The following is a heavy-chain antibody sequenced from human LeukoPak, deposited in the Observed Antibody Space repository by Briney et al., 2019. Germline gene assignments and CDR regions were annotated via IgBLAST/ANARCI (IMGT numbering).Heavy chain of an antibody. J-gene: IGHJ5*02. CDR3: ARQAAATAHWFDP. V-gene: IGHV1-69*13. Sequence: SVKVSCKASGGTFSSYAISWVRQAPGQGLEWMGGIIPIFGTANYAQKFQGRVTITADESTSTAYMELSSLRSEDTAVYYCARQAAATAHWFDPWGQGTLVTVSS. CDR2: IIPIFGTA. CDR1: GGTFSSYA. D-gene: IGHD6-13*01.